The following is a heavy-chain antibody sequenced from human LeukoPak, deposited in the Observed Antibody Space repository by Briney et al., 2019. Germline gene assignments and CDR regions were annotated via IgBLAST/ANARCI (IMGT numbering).Heavy chain of an antibody. CDR3: ARDLTGTNWFDP. D-gene: IGHD1-7*01. J-gene: IGHJ5*02. Sequence: ASVKVSCKASGGTFSSYAIIWVRQAPGQGLEWMGGIIPILGTANYAQKFQGRVTITTDESTSTAYMELSSLRSEDTAVYYCARDLTGTNWFDPWGQGTLVTVSS. CDR1: GGTFSSYA. CDR2: IIPILGTA. V-gene: IGHV1-69*05.